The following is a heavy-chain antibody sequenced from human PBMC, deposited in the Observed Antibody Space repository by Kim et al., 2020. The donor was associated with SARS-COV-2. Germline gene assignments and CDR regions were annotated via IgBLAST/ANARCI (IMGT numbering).Heavy chain of an antibody. CDR1: GFTFSDAW. CDR3: TVESWGIRD. J-gene: IGHJ4*02. V-gene: IGHV3-15*05. Sequence: GGSLRLSCAASGFTFSDAWMSWVRQTPGKGLEWVGRIKGKNDGGTKDYAAPVKGRFSISRDDSENTLFLQMKSLKTEDTAVYYCTVESWGIRDWGLGTMVTVSS. CDR2: IKGKNDGGTK. D-gene: IGHD7-27*01.